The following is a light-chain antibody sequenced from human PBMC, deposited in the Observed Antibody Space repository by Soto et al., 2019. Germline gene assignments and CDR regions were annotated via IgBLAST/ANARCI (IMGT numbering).Light chain of an antibody. CDR2: KAS. Sequence: DIQMTQCPSTLSASVGDRVTITCRASQSVSNWLAWYQQKPGKAPKILIYKASSLESGVPSRFSGSGSGTEFTLTISSLRPDDFATYYCQHYNGYRWTFGQGTKVDIK. V-gene: IGKV1-5*03. CDR3: QHYNGYRWT. CDR1: QSVSNW. J-gene: IGKJ1*01.